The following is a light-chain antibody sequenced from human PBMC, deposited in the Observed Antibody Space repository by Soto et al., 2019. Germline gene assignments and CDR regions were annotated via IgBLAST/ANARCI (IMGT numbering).Light chain of an antibody. CDR2: RNS. J-gene: IGLJ1*01. Sequence: TQSPSEYGIPGRRVTISCSGSASTIGRNYVYWYQQLPGTAPKLLIYRNSQRPSGVPDRFSGSKSGTSASLAISGIRSEDEADYYCAAWDDNLSGLYVFGAGTKVTDL. CDR3: AAWDDNLSGLYV. V-gene: IGLV1-47*01. CDR1: ASTIGRNY.